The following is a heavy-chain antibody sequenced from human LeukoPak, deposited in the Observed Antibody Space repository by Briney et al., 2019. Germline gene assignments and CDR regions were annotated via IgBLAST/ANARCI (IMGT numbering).Heavy chain of an antibody. V-gene: IGHV4-59*01. CDR3: AREAVAGTGIDY. CDR2: IYYSGST. CDR1: VTSISRYY. Sequence: PSETLSLTCAASVTSISRYYWWCIRQPPGKGLEWIGYIYYSGSTNYNPSLKSRVTISVDTSKNQFSLKLHSVTAADTTVYYCAREAVAGTGIDYWGQGTLVTVSS. D-gene: IGHD6-19*01. J-gene: IGHJ4*02.